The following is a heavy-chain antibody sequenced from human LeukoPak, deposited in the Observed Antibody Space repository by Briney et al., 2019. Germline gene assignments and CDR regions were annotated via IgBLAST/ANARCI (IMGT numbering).Heavy chain of an antibody. Sequence: PSETLSLTCAVYGGSFSGYYWSWIRQPPGKGLEWIGEINHSGSTNYNPSLKSRVTISVDTSKNQFSLKLSSVTAADTAVYYCARGNLYSGEYWGQGTLLTVSS. V-gene: IGHV4-34*01. CDR1: GGSFSGYY. D-gene: IGHD6-13*01. CDR2: INHSGST. CDR3: ARGNLYSGEY. J-gene: IGHJ4*02.